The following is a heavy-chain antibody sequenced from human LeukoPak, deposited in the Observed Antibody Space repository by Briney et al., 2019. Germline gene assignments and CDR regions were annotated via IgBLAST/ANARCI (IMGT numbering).Heavy chain of an antibody. CDR2: IDPNSGGT. Sequence: ASVKVSCKAFGYTFSGYYMHWVRQAPGQGLEWMGWIDPNSGGTKYAQKFQGRVTMTRDTSISTAYMELSRLRSDDTAVYYCARRGIAVAGLDYWGQGTLVTVSS. D-gene: IGHD6-19*01. CDR1: GYTFSGYY. J-gene: IGHJ4*02. CDR3: ARRGIAVAGLDY. V-gene: IGHV1-2*02.